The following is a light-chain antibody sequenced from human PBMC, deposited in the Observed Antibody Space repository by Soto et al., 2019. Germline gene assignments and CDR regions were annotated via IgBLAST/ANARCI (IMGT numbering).Light chain of an antibody. V-gene: IGKV1-5*03. CDR3: HQYSGYPFT. CDR1: QSISSW. CDR2: KAS. J-gene: IGKJ3*01. Sequence: DIQMTQSPSTLSASVGDRVTITCRASQSISSWLAWYQQKPGKAPKLLIYKASSLESGVPSRFSGSGSGTEFTLTISSLQPDYFAPYFCHQYSGYPFTFGPGTKVDIK.